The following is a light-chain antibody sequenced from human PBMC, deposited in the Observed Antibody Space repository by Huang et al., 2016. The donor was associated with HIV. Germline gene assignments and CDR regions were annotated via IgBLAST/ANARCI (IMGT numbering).Light chain of an antibody. CDR2: TAS. J-gene: IGKJ1*01. Sequence: DIQMTQYPPSLSASVGDRVTFTCRANQNITKSLNWYQQKPGKAPKLLIYTASTLESGVPSRFSGGGSGSRFTLNITNLQPEDFATYYCQQSFSVPRTFG. CDR1: QNITKS. CDR3: QQSFSVPRT. V-gene: IGKV1-39*01.